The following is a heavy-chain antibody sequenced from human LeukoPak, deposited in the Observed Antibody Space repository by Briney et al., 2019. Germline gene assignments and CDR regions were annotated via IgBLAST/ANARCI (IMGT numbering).Heavy chain of an antibody. J-gene: IGHJ4*02. CDR2: IGGSGATT. Sequence: GGSLRLSCAVSGFTLSSYAMSWVRQAPGKGLEWVSAIGGSGATTHYADSVKGRFTIARDNSKNTLYLQMNSLRAEDTAVYYCSKDRGGTLGDYFDFWGQGTLVTVSS. V-gene: IGHV3-23*01. D-gene: IGHD3-10*01. CDR1: GFTLSSYA. CDR3: SKDRGGTLGDYFDF.